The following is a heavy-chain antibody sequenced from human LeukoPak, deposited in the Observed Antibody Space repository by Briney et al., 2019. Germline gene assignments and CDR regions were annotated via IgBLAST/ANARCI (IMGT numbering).Heavy chain of an antibody. CDR2: TNGYGSST. CDR3: ARDAPGNTALDY. Sequence: QPGGSLRLSCAASGFTFISYWMHWVRQAPGKGLVWVSRTNGYGSSTDFADSVKGRFTISRDNAKNTLYLQMNSLRAEDTAVYYCARDAPGNTALDYWGQGTLVTVSS. J-gene: IGHJ4*02. V-gene: IGHV3-74*01. CDR1: GFTFISYW. D-gene: IGHD5-18*01.